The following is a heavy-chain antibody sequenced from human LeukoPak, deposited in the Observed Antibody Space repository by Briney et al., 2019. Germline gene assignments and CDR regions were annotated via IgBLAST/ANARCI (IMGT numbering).Heavy chain of an antibody. CDR3: ARGWQQLATYYYYGMDV. D-gene: IGHD6-13*01. CDR2: IYHSGST. V-gene: IGHV4-4*02. J-gene: IGHJ6*02. Sequence: SETLSLTCAVSGGSISSSNRWSWVRQPPGKGLEWIGEIYHSGSTNYNPSLKSRVTISVDKSKNQFSLKLSSVTAADTAVYYCARGWQQLATYYYYGMDVWGQGTTVTVSS. CDR1: GGSISSSNR.